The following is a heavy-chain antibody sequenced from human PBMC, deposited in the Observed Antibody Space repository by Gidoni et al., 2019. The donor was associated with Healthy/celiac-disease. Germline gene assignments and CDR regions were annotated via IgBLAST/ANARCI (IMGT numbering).Heavy chain of an antibody. CDR2: ISGSGGST. V-gene: IGHV3-23*04. D-gene: IGHD5-18*01. J-gene: IGHJ4*02. CDR3: AKDQRGFSYGYSEFDY. CDR1: GFTFSSYA. Sequence: EVQLVESGGGLVQPGGSLRLSCAASGFTFSSYAMSWVRQAPGKGLEWVSAISGSGGSTYYADSVKGRFTSSRDNSKKTLYLQMNSLRAGDTAVYYCAKDQRGFSYGYSEFDYWGQGTLVTVSS.